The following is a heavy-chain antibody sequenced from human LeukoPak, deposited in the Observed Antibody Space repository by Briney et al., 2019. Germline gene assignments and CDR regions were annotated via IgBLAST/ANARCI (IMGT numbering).Heavy chain of an antibody. J-gene: IGHJ6*03. V-gene: IGHV4-59*13. CDR2: IYSRGT. D-gene: IGHD4-17*01. Sequence: SETLSLICSVSVDSITSDYWSWLRQSPGKGLEWLGYIYSRGTNYNPSLKSRVTISGDTSKNRLSLKLTSVTAADTAVYFCARERGTANYDDSGLTLHYYYMDIEGSGNRVTVS. CDR3: ARERGTANYDDSGLTLHYYYMDI. CDR1: VDSITSDY.